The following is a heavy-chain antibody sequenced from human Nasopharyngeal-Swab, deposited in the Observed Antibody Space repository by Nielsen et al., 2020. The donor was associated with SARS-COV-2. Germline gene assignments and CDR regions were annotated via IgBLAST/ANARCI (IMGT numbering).Heavy chain of an antibody. CDR1: GYTFTTYG. CDR3: ARANYCRVGTCHGVTHNWFDP. Sequence: ASVKVSCKASGYTFTTYGISWARQAPGQGLEWMGWINTYNGDTKYAQNLQGRVTMTTDTSTSTAYMELRSLRSDDTAVYYCARANYCRVGTCHGVTHNWFDPWGQGTPVTVSS. V-gene: IGHV1-18*04. D-gene: IGHD2-15*01. J-gene: IGHJ5*02. CDR2: INTYNGDT.